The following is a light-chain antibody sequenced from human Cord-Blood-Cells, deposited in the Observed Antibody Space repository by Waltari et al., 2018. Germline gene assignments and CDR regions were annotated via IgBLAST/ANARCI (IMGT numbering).Light chain of an antibody. Sequence: QSALTQPRPVAGSPGQSGTISCTGTTSSFGGYNSVSWYQQHPGKAPTLLSYDVSKRPSGVPDRFSGSKSGNTASMTISGLQAEDEADYYCGSYAGSYTYVIGTGTKVTVL. V-gene: IGLV2-11*02. CDR1: TSSFGGYNS. CDR2: DVS. CDR3: GSYAGSYTYV. J-gene: IGLJ1*01.